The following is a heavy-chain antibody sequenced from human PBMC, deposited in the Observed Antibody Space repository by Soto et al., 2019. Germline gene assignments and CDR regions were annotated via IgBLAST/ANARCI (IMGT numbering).Heavy chain of an antibody. CDR3: ARSPTNIAAAAVYWFDP. CDR1: GGSISSGGYY. J-gene: IGHJ5*02. V-gene: IGHV4-31*03. Sequence: SETLSLTCTVSGGSISSGGYYWSWIRQHPGKGLEWIGYIYYSGSTYYNPSLKSRVTISVDASKNQFSLKLSSVTAADTAVYYCARSPTNIAAAAVYWFDPWGQGTLVTVSS. D-gene: IGHD6-13*01. CDR2: IYYSGST.